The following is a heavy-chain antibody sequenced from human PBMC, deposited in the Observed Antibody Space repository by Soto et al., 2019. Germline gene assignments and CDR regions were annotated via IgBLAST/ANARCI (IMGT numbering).Heavy chain of an antibody. CDR2: FDPEDDET. V-gene: IGHV1-24*01. D-gene: IGHD5-12*01. CDR3: ATPSGSGENVRHGRFDF. Sequence: ASVKVSCKVSGYTLSDVFIHWVRQTPGDGLQWLGGFDPEDDETVYAQKFRGRVTLTGDTSSDTAYMELTSLTSEDTAIYYCATPSGSGENVRHGRFDFWGQGTSVTVAS. CDR1: GYTLSDVF. J-gene: IGHJ6*01.